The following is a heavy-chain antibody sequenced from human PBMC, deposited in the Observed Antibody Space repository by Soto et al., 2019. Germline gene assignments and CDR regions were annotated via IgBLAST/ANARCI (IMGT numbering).Heavy chain of an antibody. Sequence: AETLSITCTFSVGSINNNDHYWGGVRQPPGKGLEWVGNIDYSGSTYYKPSLKSRVTISVDTSKNQFSLKLSSVTAADTAVYYCARRDIWYYDRSGYSPFDHWGQGTMVTVSS. J-gene: IGHJ4*02. CDR3: ARRDIWYYDRSGYSPFDH. CDR2: IDYSGST. D-gene: IGHD3-22*01. CDR1: VGSINNNDHY. V-gene: IGHV4-39*01.